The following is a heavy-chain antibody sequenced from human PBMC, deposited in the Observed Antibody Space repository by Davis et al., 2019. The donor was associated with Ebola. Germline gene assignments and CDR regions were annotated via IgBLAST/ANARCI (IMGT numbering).Heavy chain of an antibody. J-gene: IGHJ5*02. D-gene: IGHD6-19*01. CDR1: GGSFSGYY. Sequence: SETLSLTCAVYGGSFSGYYWSWIRQPPGKGLEWIGEINHSGSTNYNPSLKSRVTISVDTSKNQFSLKLSSVTAADTAVYYCAIRSGWSHALTWGQGTLVTVSS. V-gene: IGHV4-34*01. CDR2: INHSGST. CDR3: AIRSGWSHALT.